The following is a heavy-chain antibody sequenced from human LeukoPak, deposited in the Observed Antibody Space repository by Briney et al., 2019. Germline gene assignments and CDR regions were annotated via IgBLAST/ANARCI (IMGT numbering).Heavy chain of an antibody. V-gene: IGHV3-7*01. J-gene: IGHJ6*03. CDR3: ARDFGYCRGGSCYTRMDV. D-gene: IGHD2-15*01. Sequence: GGSLRLSCAASGFTFSSTWMSWVRQAPGKGLEWVSNIKEDGGEKNYVDSVKGRFIISRDNVKNSLYLQMNSLRDEDTAVYYCARDFGYCRGGSCYTRMDVWGKGTTAAVSS. CDR1: GFTFSSTW. CDR2: IKEDGGEK.